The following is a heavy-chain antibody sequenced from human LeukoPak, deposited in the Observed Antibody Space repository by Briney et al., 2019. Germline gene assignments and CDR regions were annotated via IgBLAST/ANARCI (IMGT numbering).Heavy chain of an antibody. CDR1: GGTFSSYA. V-gene: IGHV1-69*05. D-gene: IGHD6-13*01. J-gene: IGHJ3*02. Sequence: ASVKVSCKASGGTFSSYAISWVRQAPGQGLEWMGRIIPIFGTANYAQKFQGRVTITTDESTSTAYMELSSLRSEDTAVYYCARQGKAAVFHTDAFDIGGRGTMVTVSS. CDR2: IIPIFGTA. CDR3: ARQGKAAVFHTDAFDI.